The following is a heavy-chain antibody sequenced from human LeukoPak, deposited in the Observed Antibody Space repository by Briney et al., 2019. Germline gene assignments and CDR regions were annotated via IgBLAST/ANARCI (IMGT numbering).Heavy chain of an antibody. CDR2: INHSGST. CDR1: GGSFSGYY. J-gene: IGHJ4*02. CDR3: ARVGVNYYDSSGYQINYFDY. Sequence: PSETLSLTCAVYGGSFSGYYWSWIRQPPGKGLEWIGEINHSGSTNYNPSLKSRVTISVDTSKNQFSPKLSSVTAADTAVYYCARVGVNYYDSSGYQINYFDYWGQGTLVTVSS. D-gene: IGHD3-22*01. V-gene: IGHV4-34*01.